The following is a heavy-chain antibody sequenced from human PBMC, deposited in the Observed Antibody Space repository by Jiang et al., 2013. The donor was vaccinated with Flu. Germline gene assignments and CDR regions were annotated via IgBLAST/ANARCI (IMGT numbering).Heavy chain of an antibody. D-gene: IGHD1-26*01. CDR3: ARFVAGLVGVPGSGGMDV. V-gene: IGHV4-30-4*01. CDR2: IYYSGNT. CDR1: GGSISSSDSY. J-gene: IGHJ6*02. Sequence: VQLVESGPGLVKPSQTLSLTCTVSGGSISSSDSYWTWIRQPPGKGLEWIGYIYYSGNTYYNPSLKSRLTMSLDTSKNHFSLMLNSVTAADTAVYYCARFVAGLVGVPGSGGMDVWGQGTTVTVSS.